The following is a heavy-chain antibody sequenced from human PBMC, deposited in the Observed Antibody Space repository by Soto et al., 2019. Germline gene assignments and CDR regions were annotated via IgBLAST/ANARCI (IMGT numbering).Heavy chain of an antibody. D-gene: IGHD3-3*01. Sequence: QVQLQESGPGLVKPSETLSLTCTVSGGSLTKYYWSWIRQPAGKGLEWIGRVSTSGNVVSKASLRSRLTMSVDTSKNQFSLRLTSVNAADTAVYYCARDNNDFWSLYPLAFDYWGQGALVTVSS. CDR1: GGSLTKYY. J-gene: IGHJ4*02. CDR2: VSTSGNV. V-gene: IGHV4-4*07. CDR3: ARDNNDFWSLYPLAFDY.